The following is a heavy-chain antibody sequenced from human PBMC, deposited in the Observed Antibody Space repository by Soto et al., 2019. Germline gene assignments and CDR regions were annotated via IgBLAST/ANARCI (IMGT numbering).Heavy chain of an antibody. CDR2: ISCYNGNT. CDR3: ARDYGDYGGFDY. J-gene: IGHJ4*02. Sequence: ASVKVSCKASGYTFTTYGITWVRQAPGQGLEWMGWISCYNGNTNYAQKFQGRVTMTTDTSTKTAYMELRSLRSDDTAMYYCARDYGDYGGFDYWGQGTLVTV. CDR1: GYTFTTYG. D-gene: IGHD4-17*01. V-gene: IGHV1-18*01.